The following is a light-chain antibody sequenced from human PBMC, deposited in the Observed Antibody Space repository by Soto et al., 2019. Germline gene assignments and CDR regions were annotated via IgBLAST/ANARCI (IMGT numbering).Light chain of an antibody. CDR2: NVN. CDR1: SRDIGGYDF. CDR3: CSYAGSSTYV. J-gene: IGLJ1*01. V-gene: IGLV2-8*01. Sequence: QSALTQPPSASGSPGQAVTISCTGTSRDIGGYDFVSWYQVRPSEAPQLIIYNVNGRPSGVPRRFSGSKSGNAASLTVSGLQAVDEADYYCCSYAGSSTYVFGTGTKVTVL.